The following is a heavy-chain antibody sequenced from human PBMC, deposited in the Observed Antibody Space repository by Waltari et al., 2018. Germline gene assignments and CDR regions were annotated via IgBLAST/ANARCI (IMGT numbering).Heavy chain of an antibody. CDR1: GGTFSSYP. J-gene: IGHJ1*01. D-gene: IGHD3-22*01. CDR3: ARVKSYYDTSYFQH. V-gene: IGHV1-69*01. Sequence: QVHLVQSGAEVRKPGSSVKVSCTTIGGTFSSYPVNWVRQAPGQGLEWMGGHIPIVGTTNYAQKFQGRVTITADESTSTAYMDLSRLRSEDTAIYYCARVKSYYDTSYFQHWGQGTLVTVSS. CDR2: HIPIVGTT.